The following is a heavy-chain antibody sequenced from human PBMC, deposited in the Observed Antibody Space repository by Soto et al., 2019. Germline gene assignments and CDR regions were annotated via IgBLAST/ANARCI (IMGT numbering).Heavy chain of an antibody. J-gene: IGHJ6*02. D-gene: IGHD2-15*01. CDR1: GGSLSGHY. CDR3: ATGGLTPRPVQYSFYAQDV. V-gene: IGHV4-34*01. CDR2: IYHTGST. Sequence: SETLSLTCAVSGGSLSGHYWHWIRQPPGKGMEWIGEIYHTGSTNYTPSLKSRVTISVDTSKNQFSLKFSSMTAADSAEHYCATGGLTPRPVQYSFYAQDVWGQGTTVTVSS.